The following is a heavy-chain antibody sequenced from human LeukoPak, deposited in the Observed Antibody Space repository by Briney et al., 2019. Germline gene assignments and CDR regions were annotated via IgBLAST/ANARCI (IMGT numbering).Heavy chain of an antibody. D-gene: IGHD1-26*01. CDR1: GGSISSGGYY. J-gene: IGHJ3*02. CDR2: IYYSGST. CDR3: ARGSPFDAFDI. V-gene: IGHV4-31*03. Sequence: PSETLSLACTVSGGSISSGGYYWSWIRQHPGKGLEWIGYIYYSGSTYYNPSLKSRVTISVDTSKNQFSLKLSSVTAADTAVYYCARGSPFDAFDIWGQGTMVTVSS.